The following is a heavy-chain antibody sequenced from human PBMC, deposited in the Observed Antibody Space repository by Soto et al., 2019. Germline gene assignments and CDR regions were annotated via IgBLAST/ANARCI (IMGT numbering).Heavy chain of an antibody. CDR1: GGSISSGNYY. CDR2: ISYSGST. CDR3: ATMGTSATGLYYSDY. Sequence: SETLSLTCTVSGGSISSGNYYWSWIRQPPGKGLEWIGFISYSGSTYYNASLKSRVTISVDTSKNQFSLNLSFVTAADTAVYYCATMGTSATGLYYSDYWGQGTLVTGSS. D-gene: IGHD1-7*01. J-gene: IGHJ4*02. V-gene: IGHV4-30-4*01.